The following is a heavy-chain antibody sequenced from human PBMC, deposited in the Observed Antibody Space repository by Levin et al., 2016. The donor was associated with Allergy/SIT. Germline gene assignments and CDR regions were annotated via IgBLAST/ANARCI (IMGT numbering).Heavy chain of an antibody. Sequence: SETLSLTCAVYGGSFSGYYWSWIRQPPGKGLEWIGEINHSGSTNYNPSLKSRVTISVDTSKNQFSLKLSSVTAADTAVYYCARGTRSIRSVGRLDYWGQGTLVTVSS. CDR2: INHSGST. J-gene: IGHJ4*02. CDR3: ARGTRSIRSVGRLDY. V-gene: IGHV4-34*01. D-gene: IGHD6-19*01. CDR1: GGSFSGYY.